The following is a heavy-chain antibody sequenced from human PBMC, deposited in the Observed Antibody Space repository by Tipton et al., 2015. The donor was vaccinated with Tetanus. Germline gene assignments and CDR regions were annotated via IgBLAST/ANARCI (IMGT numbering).Heavy chain of an antibody. Sequence: GLVKPSQTLSLTCNVSGALITTGGYSWGWIRQPPGQGLEWLGYIYQTDSTYYNPSVRSRLTLSLRRSKNQVSLKLTSVTAADTAVYYCVRGRGLGAYSFGFEYWGQGALVTVSS. CDR3: VRGRGLGAYSFGFEY. J-gene: IGHJ4*02. CDR1: GALITTGGYS. D-gene: IGHD5-12*01. CDR2: IYQTDST. V-gene: IGHV4-30-2*01.